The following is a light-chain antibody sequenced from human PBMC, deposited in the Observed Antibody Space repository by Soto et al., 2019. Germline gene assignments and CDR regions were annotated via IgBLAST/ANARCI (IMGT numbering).Light chain of an antibody. V-gene: IGLV2-14*01. CDR2: EVS. Sequence: QSALTQPASVPGSPGQSITISCTGTSSDVGGYNYVSWYQQHPGKAPKLMIYEVSNRPSGVSNRFSGSKSGNTASLTISGLQAEDEADYYCSSHTSSSSVVFGGGTKLTVL. J-gene: IGLJ2*01. CDR3: SSHTSSSSVV. CDR1: SSDVGGYNY.